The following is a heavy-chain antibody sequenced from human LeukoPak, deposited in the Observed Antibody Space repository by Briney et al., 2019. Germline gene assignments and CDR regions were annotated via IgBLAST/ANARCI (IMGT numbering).Heavy chain of an antibody. CDR1: GFTFSSYS. CDR3: AREIAVAGRGDFDY. CDR2: ISSSSSYI. V-gene: IGHV3-21*01. D-gene: IGHD6-19*01. J-gene: IGHJ4*02. Sequence: SGGSLRLSCAASGFTFSSYSMNWVRQAPGKGLEWVSSISSSSSYIYYADSVKGRFTISRDNAKNSLYLQMNSLRAEDTAVYYCAREIAVAGRGDFDYWGQGTLVTVSS.